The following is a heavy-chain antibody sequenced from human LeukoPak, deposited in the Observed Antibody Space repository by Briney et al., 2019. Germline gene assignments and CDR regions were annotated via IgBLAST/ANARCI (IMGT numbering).Heavy chain of an antibody. CDR3: ARWDARSSGWYYFDY. Sequence: ASVKVSCKASGNTFTGYYMHWVRQAPGQGLEWMGWINPNSGGSNYVQKFQGRVTMTRDTSISTAYMELSRLRSDDTAVYYCARWDARSSGWYYFDYWGQGTLVTVSS. V-gene: IGHV1-2*02. D-gene: IGHD6-19*01. J-gene: IGHJ4*02. CDR2: INPNSGGS. CDR1: GNTFTGYY.